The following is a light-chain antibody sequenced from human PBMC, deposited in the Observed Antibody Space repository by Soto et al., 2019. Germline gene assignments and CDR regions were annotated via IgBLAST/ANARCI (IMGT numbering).Light chain of an antibody. V-gene: IGLV2-8*01. J-gene: IGLJ1*01. CDR2: EVS. CDR3: LSYADTAYV. Sequence: QSALTQPPSASGSPGQSVTISCAGTSSDVGGYNYVPWYQQYPGKVPKLMIYEVSERPSGVPDRFSGSKSGNTAFLTVSGLQAEDEADYYCLSYADTAYVFGTGTKVTVL. CDR1: SSDVGGYNY.